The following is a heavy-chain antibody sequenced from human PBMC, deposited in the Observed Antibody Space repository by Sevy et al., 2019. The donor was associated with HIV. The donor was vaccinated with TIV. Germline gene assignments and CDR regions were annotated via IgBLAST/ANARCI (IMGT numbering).Heavy chain of an antibody. D-gene: IGHD2-15*01. CDR3: GTGLPGEYVDCSSCYSDYFAY. CDR1: GYTLIEFS. Sequence: AAVKVSFKVSGYTLIEFSMHWVRQAPGKGLEWMGGFDPEDGETIYAQRFQGRVTMTEDTSTDTAYMELSSLRSEDTAVYYCGTGLPGEYVDCSSCYSDYFAYWGQGTLVTVSS. J-gene: IGHJ4*02. CDR2: FDPEDGET. V-gene: IGHV1-24*01.